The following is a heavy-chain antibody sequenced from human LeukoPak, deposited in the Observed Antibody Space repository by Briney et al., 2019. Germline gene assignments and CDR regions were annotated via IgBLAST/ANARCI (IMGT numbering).Heavy chain of an antibody. Sequence: GGSLRLSCEGSGFMFGNHGLIWVRQSPGKGLDWLSFSGPSGGTRLYADSVKGRFTISRDNAENSVFLQMNSLRVEDTAVYYCARVSPMTDGAFDLWGQGVMVTVSS. CDR3: ARVSPMTDGAFDL. CDR1: GFMFGNHG. CDR2: SGPSGGTR. V-gene: IGHV3-48*04. D-gene: IGHD2-21*02. J-gene: IGHJ3*01.